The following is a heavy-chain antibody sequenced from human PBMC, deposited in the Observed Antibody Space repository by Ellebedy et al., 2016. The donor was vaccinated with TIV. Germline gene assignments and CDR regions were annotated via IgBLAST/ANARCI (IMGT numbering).Heavy chain of an antibody. CDR1: GFTFSGYY. Sequence: GESLKISCAASGFTFSGYYMSWFRQAPGKGPEWVSYISYSGDLMYYADSVKGRFTTSRDNAKNSLYLQMNSLRAEDTAVYYCAREGKGLRYWFDPWGQGTLVTVSS. J-gene: IGHJ5*02. V-gene: IGHV3-11*01. CDR3: AREGKGLRYWFDP. D-gene: IGHD5-12*01. CDR2: ISYSGDLM.